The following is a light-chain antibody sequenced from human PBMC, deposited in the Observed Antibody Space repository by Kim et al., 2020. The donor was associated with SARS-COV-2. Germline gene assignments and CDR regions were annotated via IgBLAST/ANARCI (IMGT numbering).Light chain of an antibody. CDR3: QQYGT. Sequence: DTQLTQSPSSLSASVGDRVTITCQAGQDISDYLNWYQQKPGEVPKLLIYDASKLHTGVPSRFSGGGSGTHFTFTISSLQPEDVATYYCQQYGTFGQGTKLEI. J-gene: IGKJ2*01. CDR2: DAS. V-gene: IGKV1-33*01. CDR1: QDISDY.